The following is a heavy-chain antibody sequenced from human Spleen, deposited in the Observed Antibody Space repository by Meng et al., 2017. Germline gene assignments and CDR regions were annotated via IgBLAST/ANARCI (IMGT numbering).Heavy chain of an antibody. J-gene: IGHJ4*02. CDR1: GGSFSDYY. D-gene: IGHD4-11*01. CDR2: INHSGST. CDR3: ARGPTTMAHDFDY. Sequence: QVQRPLWGAGLLKPSETLSLTCVVSGGSFSDYYWSRIRQPPGKGLEWIGEINHSGSTNYNPSLESRATISVDTSQNNLSLKLSSVTAADSAVYYCARGPTTMAHDFDYWGQGTLVTVSS. V-gene: IGHV4-34*01.